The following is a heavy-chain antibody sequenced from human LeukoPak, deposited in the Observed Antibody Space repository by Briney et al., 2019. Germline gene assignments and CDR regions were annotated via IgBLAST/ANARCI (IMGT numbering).Heavy chain of an antibody. V-gene: IGHV1-24*01. Sequence: ASVKVSCKASGYTFTGYYIHWVRQAPGKGLEWMGGFDPEDGETIYAQKFQGRVTMTEDTSTDTAYMELSSLRSEDTAVYYCATDSMVRGAYDYWGQGTLVTVSS. CDR1: GYTFTGYY. CDR3: ATDSMVRGAYDY. D-gene: IGHD3-10*01. CDR2: FDPEDGET. J-gene: IGHJ4*02.